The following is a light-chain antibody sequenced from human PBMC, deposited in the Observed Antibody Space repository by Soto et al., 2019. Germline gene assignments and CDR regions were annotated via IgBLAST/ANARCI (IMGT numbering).Light chain of an antibody. CDR2: EGT. J-gene: IGLJ2*01. CDR1: SSDIGRYKF. CDR3: SSSTNTNTLVI. Sequence: QSALTQPASVSGSPGQSITISCIGTSSDIGRYKFVSWFQQHPGKAPKLMIFEGTNRPSGVSNRFSGSKSGNTASLTISGLQAEDEAIYFCSSSTNTNTLVIFGGGTKVTVL. V-gene: IGLV2-14*01.